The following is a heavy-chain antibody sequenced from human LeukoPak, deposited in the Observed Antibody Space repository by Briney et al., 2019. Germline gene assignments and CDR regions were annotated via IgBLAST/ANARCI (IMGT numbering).Heavy chain of an antibody. CDR3: ARRVAVAYSSSWMLDY. CDR1: GGSISSYY. D-gene: IGHD6-13*01. J-gene: IGHJ4*02. Sequence: PSETLSLTCTVSGGSISSYYWSWIRQPPGKGLEWIGYIYYSGSTNYNPSLKSRVTISVDTSKNQFSLKLSSVTAADTAVYYCARRVAVAYSSSWMLDYWGQGTLVTVSS. V-gene: IGHV4-59*12. CDR2: IYYSGST.